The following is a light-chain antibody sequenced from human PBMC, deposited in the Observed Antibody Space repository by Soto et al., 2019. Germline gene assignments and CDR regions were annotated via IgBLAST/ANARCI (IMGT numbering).Light chain of an antibody. CDR3: CYFTSRSLLV. Sequence: QSALTQPASVSGSPGQSITISCAGTSRDVGAYNFVSWYQQHPGRDPQLMIYDVRDRPSGVSFRSSGYKSDNTASLTISRLHAEDEADYYCCYFTSRSLLVFGKGTKVTVL. CDR2: DVR. J-gene: IGLJ1*01. V-gene: IGLV2-14*03. CDR1: SRDVGAYNF.